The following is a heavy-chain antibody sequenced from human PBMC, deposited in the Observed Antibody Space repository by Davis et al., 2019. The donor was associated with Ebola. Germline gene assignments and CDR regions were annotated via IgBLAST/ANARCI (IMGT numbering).Heavy chain of an antibody. D-gene: IGHD3-3*01. V-gene: IGHV1-46*02. CDR2: INPSSGST. CDR3: ARDMTRAVDFWSGFYFFDS. Sequence: ASVKVSCKASGYTFNTYYMHWLRQAPGEGLEWMGVINPSSGSTSYSQRLQGRVTMTSDTSTSTVNMELTSLRSEDTAAYYCARDMTRAVDFWSGFYFFDSWGQGTLVIVSS. CDR1: GYTFNTYY. J-gene: IGHJ4*02.